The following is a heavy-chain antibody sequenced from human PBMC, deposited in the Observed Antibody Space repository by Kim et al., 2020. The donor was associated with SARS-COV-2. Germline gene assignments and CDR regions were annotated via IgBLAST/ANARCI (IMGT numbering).Heavy chain of an antibody. J-gene: IGHJ6*02. D-gene: IGHD2-2*01. V-gene: IGHV1-69*13. CDR3: ARGGADIVVVPAAIGDYYYYGMDV. Sequence: SVKVSCKASGGTFSSYAISWVRQAPGQGLEWMGGIVPIFGTANYAQKFQGRVTITADESTSTAYMELSSLRSEDTAVFYCARGGADIVVVPAAIGDYYYYGMDVWGQGTTVTVSS. CDR2: IVPIFGTA. CDR1: GGTFSSYA.